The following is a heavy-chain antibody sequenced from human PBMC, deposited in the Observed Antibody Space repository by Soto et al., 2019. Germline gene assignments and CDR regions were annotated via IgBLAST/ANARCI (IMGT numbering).Heavy chain of an antibody. D-gene: IGHD5-12*01. CDR1: GYSFTTYW. J-gene: IGHJ3*02. CDR2: IYPGDSDT. CDR3: ARPRVSTPRSADPFDI. V-gene: IGHV5-51*01. Sequence: GESLKISCKGSGYSFTTYWLAWVRQMPGKGLEYMGIIYPGDSDTRYSPSFQGQVTISADKSISTAYLQWTSLKASDTAIYYCARPRVSTPRSADPFDIWGQGTMVTVSS.